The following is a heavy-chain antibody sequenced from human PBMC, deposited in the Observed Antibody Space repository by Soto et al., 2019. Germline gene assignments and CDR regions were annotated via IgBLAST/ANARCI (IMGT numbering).Heavy chain of an antibody. Sequence: EVQLVESGGGLVKPGGSLRLSCAASGFTFSSYNMKWVRQAPGKGLEWVASISSTGIYLFYADSVGGRFTISRDNAKKSLYLQMNSLRAEDTAVYYCARDEGSSVFDYWGQGTLVTVSS. V-gene: IGHV3-21*01. CDR3: ARDEGSSVFDY. J-gene: IGHJ4*02. D-gene: IGHD6-13*01. CDR1: GFTFSSYN. CDR2: ISSTGIYL.